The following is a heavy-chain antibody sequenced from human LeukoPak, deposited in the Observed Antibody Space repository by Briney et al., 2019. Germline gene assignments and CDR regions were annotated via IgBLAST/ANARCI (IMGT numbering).Heavy chain of an antibody. D-gene: IGHD3-16*02. J-gene: IGHJ4*02. V-gene: IGHV4-4*02. CDR2: IYHSGST. CDR3: ARVGYGYVWGSYLFDY. CDR1: GGSISSSNW. Sequence: SETLSLTCAVSGGSISSSNWWSWVRQPPGKGLEWIGEIYHSGSTNYNPSLKSRVTISVDKSKNQFSLKLSSVTAADTAVYYCARVGYGYVWGSYLFDYWGQGTLVTVSS.